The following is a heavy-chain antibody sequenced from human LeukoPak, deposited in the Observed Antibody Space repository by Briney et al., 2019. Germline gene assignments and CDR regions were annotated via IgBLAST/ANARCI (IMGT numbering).Heavy chain of an antibody. CDR3: ARGRDARRKVGVPGTPLTNFDY. D-gene: IGHD6-19*01. Sequence: ASVKVSCKTSGYTFSSYDITWVRQAPGPGLEWMGWISVHNDNTDYAQKLQGRLTMTTDTSTSTAYMELRSLRSDDTAVYYCARGRDARRKVGVPGTPLTNFDYWGQGTLVTVSS. J-gene: IGHJ4*02. V-gene: IGHV1-18*01. CDR1: GYTFSSYD. CDR2: ISVHNDNT.